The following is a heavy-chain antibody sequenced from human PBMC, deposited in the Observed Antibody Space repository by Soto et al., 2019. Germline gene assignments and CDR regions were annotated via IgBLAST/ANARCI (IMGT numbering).Heavy chain of an antibody. D-gene: IGHD6-25*01. CDR3: ARAAPPCQH. J-gene: IGHJ1*01. CDR2: SRNKANSYTT. CDR1: GFILSDHY. Sequence: EVQLVESGGGLVQPGGSLRLSCAASGFILSDHYMDWVRQAPGKGLEWVGRSRNKANSYTTEYVASGKGRFTSSSDESKNSLYLQMISLSTEATAVSYGARAAPPCQHWGQGTLVTVSS. V-gene: IGHV3-72*01.